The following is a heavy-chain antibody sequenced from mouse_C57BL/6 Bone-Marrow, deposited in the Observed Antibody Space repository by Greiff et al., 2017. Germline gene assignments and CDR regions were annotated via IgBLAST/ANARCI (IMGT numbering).Heavy chain of an antibody. CDR3: AKNGGAWYFDV. CDR1: GFSLTSYG. V-gene: IGHV2-5*01. D-gene: IGHD1-1*02. CDR2: IWRGGST. J-gene: IGHJ1*03. Sequence: QVQLKQSGPGLVQPSQSLSITCTVSGFSLTSYGVHWVRQSPGKGLEWLGLIWRGGSTDYNEAFMSRLSITKDNSKSQVFFKMTSLQADDTAIYYCAKNGGAWYFDVWGTGTTVTVSS.